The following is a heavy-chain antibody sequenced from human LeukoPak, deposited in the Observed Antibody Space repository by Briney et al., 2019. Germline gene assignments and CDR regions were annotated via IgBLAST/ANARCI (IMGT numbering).Heavy chain of an antibody. V-gene: IGHV4-39*01. CDR3: ARGVGYRPGVYYFDY. CDR2: IYYSGST. CDR1: GGSISSSSYY. J-gene: IGHJ4*02. D-gene: IGHD5-18*01. Sequence: SETLSLTCTVSGGSISSSSYYWGWIRQPPGKGLEWIGSIYYSGSTYYNPSLKSRVTISVDTSKNQFSLKLSSVTAADTAVYYCARGVGYRPGVYYFDYWGQGTLVTVSS.